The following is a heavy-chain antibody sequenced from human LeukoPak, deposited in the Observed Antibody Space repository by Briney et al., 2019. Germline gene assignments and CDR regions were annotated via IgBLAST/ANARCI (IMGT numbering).Heavy chain of an antibody. Sequence: XLXXXXSGFTXXSYAMSWVRQAPGKGLEWVSAISGSGGSTYYADSVKGRFTISRDNSKNTLYLQMNSLRAEDTAVYYCAKPQIGHYSDSSGHDYWGQGTLVTVSS. D-gene: IGHD3-22*01. V-gene: IGHV3-23*01. CDR2: ISGSGGST. J-gene: IGHJ4*02. CDR3: AKPQIGHYSDSSGHDY. CDR1: GFTXXSYA.